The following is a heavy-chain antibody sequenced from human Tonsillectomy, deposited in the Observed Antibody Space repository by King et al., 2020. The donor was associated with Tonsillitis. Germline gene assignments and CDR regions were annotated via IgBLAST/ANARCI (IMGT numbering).Heavy chain of an antibody. CDR1: GFTFSSFS. J-gene: IGHJ3*02. Sequence: VQLVESGGGLVKPGGSLRLSCAASGFTFSSFSMKWVRQAPGKGLEWVSSIRSSRSYIKYADSMKGRFTISRDNAKNAVYLQMNSLRAEDTAVYYCASDSFLVNTEIRGPFDIWGQGTMVTVSS. D-gene: IGHD2/OR15-2a*01. CDR3: ASDSFLVNTEIRGPFDI. CDR2: IRSSRSYI. V-gene: IGHV3-21*01.